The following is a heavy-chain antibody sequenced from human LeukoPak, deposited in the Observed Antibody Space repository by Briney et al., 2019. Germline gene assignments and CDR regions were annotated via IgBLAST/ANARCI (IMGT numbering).Heavy chain of an antibody. J-gene: IGHJ4*02. CDR3: ACSRLRYFDWLLFDY. Sequence: PSQTLSLTCTVSGGSISSGDYYWSWIRQPPGKGLEWIGYIYTSGSTNYNPSLKSRVTISVDTSKNQFSLKLSSVTAADTAVYYCACSRLRYFDWLLFDYWGQGALVTVSS. D-gene: IGHD3-9*01. CDR2: IYTSGST. V-gene: IGHV4-61*09. CDR1: GGSISSGDYY.